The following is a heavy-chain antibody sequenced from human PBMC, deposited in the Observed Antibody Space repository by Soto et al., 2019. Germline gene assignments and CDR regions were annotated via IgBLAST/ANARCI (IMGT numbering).Heavy chain of an antibody. Sequence: VQLLESGGGLVQSGGSLSLSCAASGFSFDTYALTWVRQAPGKGLEWVSGITGSGGSTYYADSVKGRFTISRDNSKNTLYLQIKSVRAEDTAVYYCAKASYRSWSYSGGNCFDPWGQGTLVTVSS. V-gene: IGHV3-23*01. J-gene: IGHJ5*02. CDR1: GFSFDTYA. CDR3: AKASYRSWSYSGGNCFDP. CDR2: ITGSGGST. D-gene: IGHD5-12*01.